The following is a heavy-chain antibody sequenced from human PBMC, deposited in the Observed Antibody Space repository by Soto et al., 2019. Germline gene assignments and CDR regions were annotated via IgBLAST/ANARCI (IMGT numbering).Heavy chain of an antibody. CDR3: AKDSTLGGWGGMDV. D-gene: IGHD3-16*01. CDR1: GFTFSSYA. CDR2: ISYDGSNK. V-gene: IGHV3-30-3*01. Sequence: PGGSLRLSCAASGFTFSSYAMHWVRQAPGKGLEWVAVISYDGSNKYYADSVKGRFTISRDNAKNSLYLQMNSLRAEDTALYYCAKDSTLGGWGGMDVWGEGTTVTVSS. J-gene: IGHJ6*04.